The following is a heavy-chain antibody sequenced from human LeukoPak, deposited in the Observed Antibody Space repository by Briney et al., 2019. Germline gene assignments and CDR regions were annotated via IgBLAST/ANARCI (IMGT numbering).Heavy chain of an antibody. J-gene: IGHJ4*02. Sequence: RASVKVSCKASGYTFTSYDINWVRQATGQGLEWMGWMNPNSGNTGYAQKFQGRVTITRNTSISTAYMELSSPRSEDTAVYYCARSPWSWELLPDYWGQGTLVTVSS. CDR3: ARSPWSWELLPDY. CDR1: GYTFTSYD. V-gene: IGHV1-8*03. CDR2: MNPNSGNT. D-gene: IGHD1-26*01.